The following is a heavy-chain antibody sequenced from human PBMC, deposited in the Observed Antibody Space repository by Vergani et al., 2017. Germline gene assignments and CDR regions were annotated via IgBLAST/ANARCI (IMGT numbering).Heavy chain of an antibody. V-gene: IGHV1-69*01. CDR2: IIPIFGTA. Sequence: QVQLVQSGAEVKKPGSSVKVSCKASGGTFSSYAISWVRQAPGQGLEWMGGIIPIFGTANYAQKFQGRVTITADESTSTDYMELSSLRSEDTAVYYCARDLLSSRRLWYFDLWGRGTLVTVSS. CDR3: ARDLLSSRRLWYFDL. J-gene: IGHJ2*01. D-gene: IGHD3-10*01. CDR1: GGTFSSYA.